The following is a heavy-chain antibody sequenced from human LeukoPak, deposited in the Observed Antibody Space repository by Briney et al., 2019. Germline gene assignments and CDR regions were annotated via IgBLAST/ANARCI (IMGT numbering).Heavy chain of an antibody. CDR1: GFTFSSDS. Sequence: SGGSLRLSCAASGFTFSSDSMNWGRQAPREGLQWGSYISSISSTIYYADSVKGRFTISRDNAKNSLYLQMNRVRAEDTAVYYCARNLGRFLEWLSNDAFDIWGQGTMVTVSS. CDR2: ISSISSTI. J-gene: IGHJ3*02. D-gene: IGHD3-3*01. V-gene: IGHV3-48*01. CDR3: ARNLGRFLEWLSNDAFDI.